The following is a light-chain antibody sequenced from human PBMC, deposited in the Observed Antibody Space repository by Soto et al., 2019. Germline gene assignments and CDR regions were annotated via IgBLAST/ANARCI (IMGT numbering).Light chain of an antibody. CDR1: QGISSY. CDR2: AAS. V-gene: IGKV1-9*01. J-gene: IGKJ5*01. Sequence: DSQLTQSPSFLPASVGAKVTITSRASQGISSYLAWYQQKPGKAPKLLIYAASTLQSGVPSRFSGSGSGTEFTLTISSLQPEDFATYYCQQLNSYPITFGQGTRLEIK. CDR3: QQLNSYPIT.